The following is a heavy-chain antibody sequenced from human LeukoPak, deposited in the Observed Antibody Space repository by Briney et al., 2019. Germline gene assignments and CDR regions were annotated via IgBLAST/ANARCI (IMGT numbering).Heavy chain of an antibody. D-gene: IGHD6-13*01. CDR1: GFTFSSYG. CDR2: ISYDGSNK. Sequence: PGRSLRLSSAASGFTFSSYGMHWVRQAPGKGLEWVAVISYDGSNKYYADSVKGRFTISRDNSKNTLYLQMNSLRAEDTAVYYCAKGSSSWYNWFDPWGQGTLVTVSS. J-gene: IGHJ5*02. V-gene: IGHV3-30*18. CDR3: AKGSSSWYNWFDP.